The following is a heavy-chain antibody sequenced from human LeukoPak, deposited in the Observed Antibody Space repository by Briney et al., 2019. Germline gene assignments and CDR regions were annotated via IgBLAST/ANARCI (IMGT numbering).Heavy chain of an antibody. D-gene: IGHD4-17*01. Sequence: GGSLRLSCAASGFTLANYWMSWVRQAPGKGLEWVANIKQSGSEKNYVDSVRGRFTISRDNAKNSLYLQMNSLRAEDTAVYYCARESGSVTSEVDFDYWGQGTLVTVSS. CDR2: IKQSGSEK. CDR1: GFTLANYW. J-gene: IGHJ4*02. V-gene: IGHV3-7*01. CDR3: ARESGSVTSEVDFDY.